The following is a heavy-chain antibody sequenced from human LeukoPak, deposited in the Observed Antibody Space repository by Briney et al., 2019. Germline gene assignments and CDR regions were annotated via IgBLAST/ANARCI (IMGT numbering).Heavy chain of an antibody. Sequence: GGSLRLSCAASGFTFDDYAMSWVRQAPGKGLEWVSGLNWNGGSTGYADSVKGRFTISRDNAKNSLYLQMNSLRAEDTALYYCASDRGYDFWSGPDYWGQGTLVTVSS. CDR1: GFTFDDYA. V-gene: IGHV3-20*04. CDR2: LNWNGGST. D-gene: IGHD3-3*01. J-gene: IGHJ4*02. CDR3: ASDRGYDFWSGPDY.